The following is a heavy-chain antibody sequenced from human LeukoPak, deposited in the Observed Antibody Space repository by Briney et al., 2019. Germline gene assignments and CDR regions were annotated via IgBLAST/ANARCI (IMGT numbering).Heavy chain of an antibody. CDR2: ISGSGGST. CDR3: AKDRPQRSERIFFDWLLLTYFDY. D-gene: IGHD3-9*01. CDR1: GFTFSSYA. Sequence: GGSLRLSCAASGFTFSSYAMSWVRQAPGKRLEWVSAISGSGGSTYYADSVKGRFTISRDNSKNTLYLQMNSLRAEDTAVYYCAKDRPQRSERIFFDWLLLTYFDYWGQGTLVTVSS. V-gene: IGHV3-23*01. J-gene: IGHJ4*02.